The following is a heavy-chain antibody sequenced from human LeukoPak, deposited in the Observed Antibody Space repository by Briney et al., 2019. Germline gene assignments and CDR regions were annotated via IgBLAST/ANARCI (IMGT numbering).Heavy chain of an antibody. J-gene: IGHJ4*02. Sequence: SETLSLTCAVYGGSFSGYYWSWIRQPPGKGLEWIGEINHSGSTNYNPSLKSRVTISVDTSKNQFSLKLSSVTAADAAVYYCASIRRREQKYSYGLYYFDYWGQGTLVTVSS. V-gene: IGHV4-34*01. CDR2: INHSGST. CDR1: GGSFSGYY. D-gene: IGHD5-18*01. CDR3: ASIRRREQKYSYGLYYFDY.